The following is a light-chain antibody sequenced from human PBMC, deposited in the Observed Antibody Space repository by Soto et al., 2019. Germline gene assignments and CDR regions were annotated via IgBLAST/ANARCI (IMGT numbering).Light chain of an antibody. Sequence: QSALTQPASVSGSPGQSITISCTGTSSDVGGYNYVSWYQQHPGKAPKLMIYEVSNRPSGVSNRFSGSKSGNTASLTISGLQAEDEADYYCSSYTSSSTWRVFGGGTKLPVL. CDR2: EVS. CDR1: SSDVGGYNY. CDR3: SSYTSSSTWRV. V-gene: IGLV2-14*01. J-gene: IGLJ3*02.